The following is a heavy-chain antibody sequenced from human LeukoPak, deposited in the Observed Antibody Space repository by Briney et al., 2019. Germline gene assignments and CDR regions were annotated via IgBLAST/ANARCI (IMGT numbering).Heavy chain of an antibody. CDR2: IYIGGSA. D-gene: IGHD6-19*01. CDR3: AGGLAGED. Sequence: SGGSLRLSCAASGFNVSNNYMSWVRQAPGKGLEWVSVIYIGGSAYYADSVKGRFTISRDNSKNTLYLQMNSLRGEDTAVYYCAGGLAGEDWGQGTLVTVSS. CDR1: GFNVSNNY. V-gene: IGHV3-66*01. J-gene: IGHJ4*02.